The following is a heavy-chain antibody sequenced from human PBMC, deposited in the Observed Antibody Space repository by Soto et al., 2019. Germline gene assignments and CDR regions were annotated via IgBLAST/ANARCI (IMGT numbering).Heavy chain of an antibody. D-gene: IGHD6-13*01. CDR3: AGVRAAAAGTVDY. CDR1: GGSISSGDYY. CDR2: IYYSGCT. J-gene: IGHJ4*02. V-gene: IGHV4-30-4*01. Sequence: QVQLQESGPGLVKPSQTLFLTCTVSGGSISSGDYYWGWIRQPPGKGLEWIGYIYYSGCTYYNPSIKSRVXXPXDVXKNQFSLKLSSMTAADTAVYYCAGVRAAAAGTVDYWGQGTLVTVSS.